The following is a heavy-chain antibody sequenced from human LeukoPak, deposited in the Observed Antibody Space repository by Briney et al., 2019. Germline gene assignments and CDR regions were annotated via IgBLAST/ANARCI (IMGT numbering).Heavy chain of an antibody. V-gene: IGHV1-2*02. J-gene: IGHJ5*02. CDR1: GYTFTGYY. CDR2: INPNTGGT. Sequence: ASVKVSCKASGYTFTGYYMHWVRQAPGQGLEWMGWINPNTGGTNYAQQFQGRVTMTSDTSITTVYMELSRLRPNDTALYYCARQTIGTVGDWLDPWGQGTLVTVSS. D-gene: IGHD1-1*01. CDR3: ARQTIGTVGDWLDP.